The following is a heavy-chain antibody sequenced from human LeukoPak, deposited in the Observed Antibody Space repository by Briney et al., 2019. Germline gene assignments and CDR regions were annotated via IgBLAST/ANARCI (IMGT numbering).Heavy chain of an antibody. D-gene: IGHD4-17*01. Sequence: GASLRLSCAASGFAFSSYAMSWVRQAPGKGLEWVSHISGSGGSTYYADSVKGRFTISRDNSKNTLYLQMNSLRAEDTAVYYCARARGYGDYGNWYFDLWGRGTLVTVSS. J-gene: IGHJ2*01. V-gene: IGHV3-23*01. CDR3: ARARGYGDYGNWYFDL. CDR1: GFAFSSYA. CDR2: ISGSGGST.